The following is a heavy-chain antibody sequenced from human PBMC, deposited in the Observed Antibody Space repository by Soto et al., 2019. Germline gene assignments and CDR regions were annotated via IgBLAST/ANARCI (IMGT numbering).Heavy chain of an antibody. J-gene: IGHJ4*02. CDR1: GFTFDDYA. CDR2: ISWNSGSI. Sequence: EVQLVEXGGGLVXXXXSLRXXCAASGFTFDDYAMHWVRQAPGXGXXWVSGISWNSGSIGYADSVKGRFXIXXXXXXXXXXXXXXXXXXEDTALYYCAKDRGLVLSFYFDYWGQGTLVTXXS. CDR3: AKDRGLVLSFYFDY. V-gene: IGHV3-9*01. D-gene: IGHD6-19*01.